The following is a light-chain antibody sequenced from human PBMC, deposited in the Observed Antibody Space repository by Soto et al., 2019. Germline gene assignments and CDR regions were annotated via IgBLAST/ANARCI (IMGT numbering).Light chain of an antibody. J-gene: IGKJ5*01. CDR3: QQTDTTPIT. CDR1: QSVSSN. CDR2: GAS. V-gene: IGKV3-15*01. Sequence: EIVVTQSPATLSVSPGERATLSCRASQSVSSNLAWYQQKPGQAPRLLINGASTRATGIPARCSGSGSGTDFTLTISSLQPEAFETYSCQQTDTTPITFGQGTRLQIK.